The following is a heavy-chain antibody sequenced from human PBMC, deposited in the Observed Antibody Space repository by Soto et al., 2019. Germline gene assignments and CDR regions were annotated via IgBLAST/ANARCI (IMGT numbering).Heavy chain of an antibody. CDR2: IAYDGGNK. CDR3: ARDRRGRFFEWLQDF. Sequence: GGSLRLSCVASGFTFSSCGMHWVRQAPGKGLEWLAVIAYDGGNKYYADSVKGRFTISRDNSKNTLYLQMDSLSAEDTAVYYCARDRRGRFFEWLQDFWGQGTLVTVSS. V-gene: IGHV3-30-3*01. D-gene: IGHD3-3*01. CDR1: GFTFSSCG. J-gene: IGHJ4*02.